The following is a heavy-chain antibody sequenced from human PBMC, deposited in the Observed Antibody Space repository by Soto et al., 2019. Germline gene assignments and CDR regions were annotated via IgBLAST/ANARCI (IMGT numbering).Heavy chain of an antibody. Sequence: SETLSLTCTVSGGSISSSSYYWGWIRQPPGKGLEWIGSIYYSGSTYYNPSLKSRVTISVDTSKNQFSLKLSSVTAADTAVYYCATLRYFDWYPFDYWGQGTLVTFSS. CDR3: ATLRYFDWYPFDY. V-gene: IGHV4-39*01. D-gene: IGHD3-9*01. J-gene: IGHJ4*02. CDR2: IYYSGST. CDR1: GGSISSSSYY.